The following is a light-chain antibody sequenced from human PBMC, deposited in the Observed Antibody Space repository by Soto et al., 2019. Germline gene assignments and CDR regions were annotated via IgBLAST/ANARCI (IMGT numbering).Light chain of an antibody. Sequence: QPVLTQPPSASGTPWQRVTISCSGSNSNIGNNAVAWYQQLPGAAPKLLIYRDNQRPSGVPDRFSGSKSDTSATLAISGLQSDDEADYFCAAWDDSLTGVIFGGGTKLTVL. J-gene: IGLJ2*01. V-gene: IGLV1-44*01. CDR3: AAWDDSLTGVI. CDR2: RDN. CDR1: NSNIGNNA.